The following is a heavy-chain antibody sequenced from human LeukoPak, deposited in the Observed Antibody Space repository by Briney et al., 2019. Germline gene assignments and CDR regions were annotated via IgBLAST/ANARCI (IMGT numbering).Heavy chain of an antibody. J-gene: IGHJ6*03. CDR2: INPNSGGT. V-gene: IGHV1-2*02. Sequence: ASVKVSCKASGYTFTGYYMHWVRQAPGQGLEWMGWINPNSGGTNYAQKFQGRVTMTRDTSISTAYMELSRLRSDDTAVYYCARWSRGDWSSPGGYYYMDVWGKGTTVTVSS. D-gene: IGHD3/OR15-3a*01. CDR1: GYTFTGYY. CDR3: ARWSRGDWSSPGGYYYMDV.